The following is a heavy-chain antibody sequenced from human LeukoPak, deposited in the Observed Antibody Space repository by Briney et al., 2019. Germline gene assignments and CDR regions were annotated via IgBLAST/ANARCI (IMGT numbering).Heavy chain of an antibody. V-gene: IGHV3-66*01. CDR3: ARDKGTSYLSSFDY. CDR2: IYSGGST. CDR1: EFSVGSNY. J-gene: IGHJ4*02. D-gene: IGHD6-6*01. Sequence: PGGSLRLSCAASEFSVGSNYMTWVRRAPGKGLEWVSLIYSGGSTYYADSVKGRFTISRDNSKNTLYLQMNSLRAADTAVYYCARDKGTSYLSSFDYWGQGTLVTVSS.